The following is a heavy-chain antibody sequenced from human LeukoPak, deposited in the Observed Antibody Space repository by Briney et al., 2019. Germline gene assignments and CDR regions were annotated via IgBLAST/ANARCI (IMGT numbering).Heavy chain of an antibody. CDR1: GGSFSGYY. D-gene: IGHD6-19*01. Sequence: PSETLSLTCAVYGGSFSGYYWSWIRQPPGKGLEWIGEINHSGSTNYNPSLKSRVTISVDTSKNQFSLKPSSVTAADTAVYYCARGAIAVAEYNWFDPWGQGTLVTVSS. CDR2: INHSGST. J-gene: IGHJ5*02. V-gene: IGHV4-34*01. CDR3: ARGAIAVAEYNWFDP.